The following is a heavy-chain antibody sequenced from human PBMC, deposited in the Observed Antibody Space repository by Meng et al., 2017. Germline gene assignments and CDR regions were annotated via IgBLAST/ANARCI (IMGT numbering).Heavy chain of an antibody. CDR3: ARGVQCSTSCYIDY. CDR1: GGSFSGYY. J-gene: IGHJ4*02. Sequence: QVQLQQWGAGLLKPSETLSLTCAVYGGSFSGYYWSWIRQPPGKGLEWIGEINHSGSTNYNPSLKSRVTISVDTSKNQFSLKLSSVTAADTAVYYCARGVQCSTSCYIDYWGQGTLVTVFS. CDR2: INHSGST. V-gene: IGHV4-34*01. D-gene: IGHD2-2*02.